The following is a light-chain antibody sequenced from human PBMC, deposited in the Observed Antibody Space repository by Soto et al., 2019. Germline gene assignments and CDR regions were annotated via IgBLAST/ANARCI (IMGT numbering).Light chain of an antibody. V-gene: IGKV1-12*01. CDR3: QQGNSFPT. Sequence: DIKMTQSPASLSVPVGDRVTITCRSSQHISSWLAWYQQKPGKAPKLLIYAASTLESGVPSRFSGSGFGTDFSLTIRSLKPEDFATEYCQQGNSFPTFGQGTRLEIK. CDR1: QHISSW. J-gene: IGKJ5*01. CDR2: AAS.